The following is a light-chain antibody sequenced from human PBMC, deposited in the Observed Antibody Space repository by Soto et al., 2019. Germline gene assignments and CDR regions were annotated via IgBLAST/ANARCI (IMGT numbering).Light chain of an antibody. CDR2: GAS. CDR1: ESVSSN. Sequence: EIVMTQSPATVSVSPGERATLSCRASESVSSNLAWYQQKPGQAPRLLIYGASTRATGIPARFSGSGSGTDFTLTISSLEPEDFAVYYCQQRSNWPRFTFGPGTKVDIK. V-gene: IGKV3-15*01. J-gene: IGKJ3*01. CDR3: QQRSNWPRFT.